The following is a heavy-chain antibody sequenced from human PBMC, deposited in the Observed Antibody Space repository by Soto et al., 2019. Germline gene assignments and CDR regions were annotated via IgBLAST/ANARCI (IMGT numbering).Heavy chain of an antibody. V-gene: IGHV6-1*01. CDR3: AKGYTLGPKTGYAVDH. D-gene: IGHD5-12*01. Sequence: SQTLSLTCAISWDSVSSNTASWNWIRQSPSRGLEWLGRTYFRSKWYNDYAVSVKSRIIINPDTSNNQFSLQLNSVTPEDTAVYFCAKGYTLGPKTGYAVDHWCQGSMVTGSS. J-gene: IGHJ4*02. CDR1: WDSVSSNTAS. CDR2: TYFRSKWYN.